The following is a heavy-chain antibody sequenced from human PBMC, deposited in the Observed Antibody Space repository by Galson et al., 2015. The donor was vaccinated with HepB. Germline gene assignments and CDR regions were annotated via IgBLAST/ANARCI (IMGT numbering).Heavy chain of an antibody. Sequence: SLRLSCAASGFAFNDAWMSWVRQAPGKGLEWIGRIKNDIHGGTVNLATPVKGRFTILRDDSNNTLFLQMKRLKTEDTAVYFCTAALSGAYPGGFDYWSQGTLVTVSS. D-gene: IGHD7-27*01. CDR2: IKNDIHGGTV. CDR1: GFAFNDAW. V-gene: IGHV3-15*01. CDR3: TAALSGAYPGGFDY. J-gene: IGHJ4*02.